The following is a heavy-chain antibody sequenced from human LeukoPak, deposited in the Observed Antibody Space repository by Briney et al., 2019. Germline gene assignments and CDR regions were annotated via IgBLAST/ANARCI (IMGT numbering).Heavy chain of an antibody. V-gene: IGHV3-21*01. Sequence: PGGSLRLSCAASGFTFSSYSMNWVRQAPGKGLEWVSSISSSSSYIYYADSVKGRFTISRDNAKNSLYLQMNSLRAEDTAVYYCARSFYGGNPVPFDYWGQGTLVTVSS. CDR3: ARSFYGGNPVPFDY. J-gene: IGHJ4*02. CDR2: ISSSSSYI. D-gene: IGHD4-23*01. CDR1: GFTFSSYS.